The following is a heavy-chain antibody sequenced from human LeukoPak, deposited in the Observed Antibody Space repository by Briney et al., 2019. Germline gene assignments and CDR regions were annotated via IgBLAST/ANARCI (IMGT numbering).Heavy chain of an antibody. D-gene: IGHD2-2*01. CDR1: GFTFDDYA. Sequence: GRSLRLSCAASGFTFDDYAMHWVRQAPGKGLEWVPGISWNSGSIGYADSVKGRFTISRDNAKNSLYLQMNSLRAEDTALYYCAKDFVNWGVWRSSTSRWLVPTFFDYWGQGTLVTVSS. V-gene: IGHV3-9*01. CDR2: ISWNSGSI. J-gene: IGHJ4*02. CDR3: AKDFVNWGVWRSSTSRWLVPTFFDY.